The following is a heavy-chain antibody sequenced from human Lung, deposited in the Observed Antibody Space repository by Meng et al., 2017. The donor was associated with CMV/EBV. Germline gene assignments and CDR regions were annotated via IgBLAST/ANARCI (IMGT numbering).Heavy chain of an antibody. D-gene: IGHD1-26*01. V-gene: IGHV1-2*02. J-gene: IGHJ1*01. CDR2: INPNSGGT. CDR3: AREGKVVLDFFQH. CDR1: GYTFTGYY. Sequence: ASVKVSXKASGYTFTGYYMHWVRQAPGQGLEWMGWINPNSGGTNYAQKFQGRVTMTRDTSISTAYMELSRLRAEDTAVYYCAREGKVVLDFFQHWGQGTLVTVSS.